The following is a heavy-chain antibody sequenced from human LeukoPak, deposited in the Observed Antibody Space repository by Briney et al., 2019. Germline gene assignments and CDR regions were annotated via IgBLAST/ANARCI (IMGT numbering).Heavy chain of an antibody. CDR1: GFTVSTNY. Sequence: EGALRLSCAASGFTVSTNYMNWVRQAPGKGLEWVPILYSGSSTYYADSVEGRFIVSRDSSKNTLSLQMNDLRAEDTAVYYCARVADHFHWYLDLWGRGTLVTVSS. CDR3: ARVADHFHWYLDL. V-gene: IGHV3-53*01. D-gene: IGHD3-3*02. CDR2: LYSGSST. J-gene: IGHJ2*01.